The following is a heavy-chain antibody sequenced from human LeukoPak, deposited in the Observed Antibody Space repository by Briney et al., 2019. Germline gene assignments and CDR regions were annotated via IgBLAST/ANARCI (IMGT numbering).Heavy chain of an antibody. Sequence: SVKVSCKASGYTFTSYAIVWVRQAPGQGLEWMGWISAYNGNTNYAQKVQGRVTMTTDTSTSTAYMELRSLRSDDTAVYYCARDRRAVAGSLSWFDPWGQGTLVTVYS. V-gene: IGHV1-18*01. CDR2: ISAYNGNT. CDR1: GYTFTSYA. CDR3: ARDRRAVAGSLSWFDP. D-gene: IGHD6-19*01. J-gene: IGHJ5*02.